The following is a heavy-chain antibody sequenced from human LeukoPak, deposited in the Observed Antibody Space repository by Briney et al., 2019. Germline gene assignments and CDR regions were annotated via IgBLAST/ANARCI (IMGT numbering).Heavy chain of an antibody. CDR2: ISYDGNNK. D-gene: IGHD3-16*01. V-gene: IGHV3-30-3*01. Sequence: PGGSLRLSCAASGFTFSTFAMHWVRQAPGKGLEWVAVISYDGNNKYYADSVKGRFTISRDNSKNTLYLQMNSLRAEDTAVYYCAKAGISGGVMEHFDYWGQGTLVTVSS. J-gene: IGHJ4*02. CDR3: AKAGISGGVMEHFDY. CDR1: GFTFSTFA.